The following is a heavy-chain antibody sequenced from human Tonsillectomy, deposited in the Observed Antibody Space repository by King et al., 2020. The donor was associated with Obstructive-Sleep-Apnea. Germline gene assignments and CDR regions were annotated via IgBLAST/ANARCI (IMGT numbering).Heavy chain of an antibody. J-gene: IGHJ3*02. CDR1: GFTFDDYA. CDR3: AKAGSWYRDAFDI. D-gene: IGHD6-13*01. Sequence: VQLVESGGGLVQPGRSLRLSCAASGFTFDDYAMHWVRRAPGKGLEWVSGISWNSGNIGYADSVKGRFTISRDNAKNSLYLQMNSLRAEDTALYYCAKAGSWYRDAFDIWGQGTMVTVSS. V-gene: IGHV3-9*01. CDR2: ISWNSGNI.